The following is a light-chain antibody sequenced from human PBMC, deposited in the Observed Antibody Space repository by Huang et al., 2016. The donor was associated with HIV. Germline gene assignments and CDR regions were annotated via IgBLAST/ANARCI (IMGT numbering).Light chain of an antibody. CDR3: MQSLQSLT. CDR2: MAS. V-gene: IGKV2-28*01. CDR1: QSLVHDNGYSY. Sequence: DIVMTQSPLSLPVTPGEPASISCRSSQSLVHDNGYSYLDWYLQKPGQSPQVLIYMASVRAPGIPDRCSGGGSGTNVTLEINRVDAEDVGTYYCMQSLQSLTFGGGTRLEIK. J-gene: IGKJ4*01.